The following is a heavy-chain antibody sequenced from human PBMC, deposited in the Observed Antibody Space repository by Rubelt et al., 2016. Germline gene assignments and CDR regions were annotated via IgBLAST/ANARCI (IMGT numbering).Heavy chain of an antibody. D-gene: IGHD3-10*01. Sequence: QLQLQESGPGLVKPSGTLSLTCAVSGGSISSYYWSWIRQPPGKGLEWIGYIYYSGSTIYNPSLTSRVTISLDTSKNQFSLRLNSVTAADSAVYYCAGDYGSGSYRFDYWGQGTLVTVSS. J-gene: IGHJ4*02. CDR2: IYYSGST. CDR3: AGDYGSGSYRFDY. V-gene: IGHV4-59*01. CDR1: GGSISSYY.